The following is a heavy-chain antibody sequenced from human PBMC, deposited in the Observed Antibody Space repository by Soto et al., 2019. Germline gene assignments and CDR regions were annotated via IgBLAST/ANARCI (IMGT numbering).Heavy chain of an antibody. CDR2: ISSSSSYI. V-gene: IGHV3-21*01. J-gene: IGHJ4*02. CDR3: ARAPLLLFLEWSTDY. Sequence: GGSLTLSCAAPGFTFSSYSMNWVRQAPGKGLEWVSSISSSSSYIYYADSVKGRFTNSRDNAKNSLYLQMNSLRAEDTAVYYCARAPLLLFLEWSTDYWGQGTLVTVSS. CDR1: GFTFSSYS. D-gene: IGHD3-3*01.